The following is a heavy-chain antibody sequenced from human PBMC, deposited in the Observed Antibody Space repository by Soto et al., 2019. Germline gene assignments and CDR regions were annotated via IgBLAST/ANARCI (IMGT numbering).Heavy chain of an antibody. V-gene: IGHV3-48*01. Sequence: EVQLVESGGGLVQPGGSLRLSCAASGFTFSSYNMNWVRQAPGKGLEWVSYISSSSRTIYYSDSVQGRFTIARDNAKNALYLQQNTLRAEDTAVYYCASHTHYDPAADPPCGQGTLVTVSS. CDR2: ISSSSRTI. J-gene: IGHJ5*02. CDR3: ASHTHYDPAADPP. CDR1: GFTFSSYN. D-gene: IGHD6-13*01.